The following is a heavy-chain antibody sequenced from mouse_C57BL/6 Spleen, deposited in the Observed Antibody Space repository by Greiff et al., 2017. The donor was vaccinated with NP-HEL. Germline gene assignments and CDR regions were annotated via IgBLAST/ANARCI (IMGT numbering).Heavy chain of an antibody. Sequence: EVHLVESEGGLVQPGSSMKLSCTASGFTFSDYYMAWVRQVPEKGLEWVANINYDGSSTYYLDSLKSRFIISRDNAKNILYLQMSSLKSEDTATYYCARLYDGYPLFDYWGQGTTLTVSS. V-gene: IGHV5-16*01. D-gene: IGHD2-3*01. CDR2: INYDGSST. J-gene: IGHJ2*01. CDR3: ARLYDGYPLFDY. CDR1: GFTFSDYY.